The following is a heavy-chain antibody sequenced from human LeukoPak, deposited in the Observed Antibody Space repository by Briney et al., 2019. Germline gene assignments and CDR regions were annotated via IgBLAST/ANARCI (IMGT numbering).Heavy chain of an antibody. V-gene: IGHV3-66*01. CDR3: ARGSNTVTAGRH. D-gene: IGHD4-17*01. Sequence: GGSLRLSCAASGFTFSSYVMSWVRQAPGKGLEWVSVIYTGGNTYYADSVKGRFTISRDNSKNTLFLQMNSLRAEDTAIYYCARGSNTVTAGRHWGQGTLVTVSS. CDR2: IYTGGNT. J-gene: IGHJ4*02. CDR1: GFTFSSYV.